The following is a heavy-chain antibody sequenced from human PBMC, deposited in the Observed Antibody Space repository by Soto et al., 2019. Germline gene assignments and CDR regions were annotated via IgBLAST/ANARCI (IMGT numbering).Heavy chain of an antibody. Sequence: QPGGSLRLSCAASGFTFSSYGMHWVRQAPGKGLEWVAVISYDGSNKYYADSVKGRFTISRDNSKNTLYLQMNSLRAEDTAVYYCAKPGRLGSYDFYGMDVWGQGTTVTVSS. V-gene: IGHV3-30*18. D-gene: IGHD3-16*01. CDR1: GFTFSSYG. CDR3: AKPGRLGSYDFYGMDV. CDR2: ISYDGSNK. J-gene: IGHJ6*02.